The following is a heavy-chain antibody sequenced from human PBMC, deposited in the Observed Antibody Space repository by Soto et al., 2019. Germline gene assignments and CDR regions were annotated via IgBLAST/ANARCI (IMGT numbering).Heavy chain of an antibody. CDR3: ARGGRSAYYYYMGV. CDR2: VNHSGST. CDR1: GGSFSGYY. Sequence: SETLSLTCAVYGGSFSGYYLSWIRQPPGKGLEWIGEVNHSGSTNYNPSLKSRVTISVDTSKNQFSLKLTSVTAADTAMYYCARGGRSAYYYYMGVWGKGTTVTVSS. J-gene: IGHJ6*03. V-gene: IGHV4-34*01.